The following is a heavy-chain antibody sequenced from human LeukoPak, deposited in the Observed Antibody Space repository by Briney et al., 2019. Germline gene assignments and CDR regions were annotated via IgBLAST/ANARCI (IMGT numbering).Heavy chain of an antibody. Sequence: SETLSLTCIVSGGFISSHVWSWIRQPPGKKLEWIGYISYSGSTNYSPSLKSRVTMSIATSKTQFSLKLSSVSAADTAVYYCARLLFGQQLLEMWGQGTLVTVSS. CDR2: ISYSGST. V-gene: IGHV4-59*08. CDR3: ARLLFGQQLLEM. D-gene: IGHD3-10*02. J-gene: IGHJ4*02. CDR1: GGFISSHV.